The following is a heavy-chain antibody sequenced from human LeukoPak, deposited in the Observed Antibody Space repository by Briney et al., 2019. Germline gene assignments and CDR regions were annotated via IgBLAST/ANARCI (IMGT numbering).Heavy chain of an antibody. V-gene: IGHV3-30*03. D-gene: IGHD3-10*01. J-gene: IGHJ6*02. CDR2: ISYDGSNK. CDR1: GFTFSSYG. Sequence: GRSLRLSCAASGFTFSSYGMHWVRQAPGKGLEWVAVISYDGSNKYYADSVKGRFTISRDNSKNTLYLQMNSLRAEDTAVYYCAVGFMVRGPMDVWGQGTTVTVSS. CDR3: AVGFMVRGPMDV.